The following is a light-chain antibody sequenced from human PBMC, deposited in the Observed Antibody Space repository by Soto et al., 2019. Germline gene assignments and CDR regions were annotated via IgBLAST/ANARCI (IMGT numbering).Light chain of an antibody. Sequence: AIQMTQSPSSLSASVGDRVTITCRASQGIRNALGWYQQKPGKAPKLLIYAESSLQSGVPSRFSGSGSGTDFTLTISSLQPEDFATYYCLQDYNYPRTFGQGTKVEIK. CDR3: LQDYNYPRT. CDR2: AES. V-gene: IGKV1-6*01. CDR1: QGIRNA. J-gene: IGKJ1*01.